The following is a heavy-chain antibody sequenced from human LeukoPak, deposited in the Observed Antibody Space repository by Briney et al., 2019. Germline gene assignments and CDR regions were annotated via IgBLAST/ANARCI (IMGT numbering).Heavy chain of an antibody. D-gene: IGHD3-16*01. CDR1: GFTFSSYA. V-gene: IGHV3-23*01. J-gene: IGHJ4*02. CDR2: GSGSGSST. Sequence: SGGSLRLSCAASGFTFSSYAMSWVRQAPGKGLEWVSAGSGSGSSTYYADSVKGRFTISRDNSKDTVYLQVNSLRDEDTAVYYCARLPRGEYWGQGTLVTVS. CDR3: ARLPRGEY.